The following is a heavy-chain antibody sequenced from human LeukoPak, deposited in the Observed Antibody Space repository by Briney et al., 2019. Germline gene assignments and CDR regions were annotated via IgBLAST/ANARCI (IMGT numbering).Heavy chain of an antibody. D-gene: IGHD3-10*01. CDR3: ATRTYYSSGSFWNWFDP. CDR1: GGSINSTSSY. V-gene: IGHV4-39*01. Sequence: SETLSLTCSVPGGSINSTSSYWGWIRQSPGKGLEWIGSILYGGSTFYNPSLKSRVSISVDTSRSQFFLKLSSVTATDTAVYYCATRTYYSSGSFWNWFDPWGQGALVTVSS. J-gene: IGHJ5*02. CDR2: ILYGGST.